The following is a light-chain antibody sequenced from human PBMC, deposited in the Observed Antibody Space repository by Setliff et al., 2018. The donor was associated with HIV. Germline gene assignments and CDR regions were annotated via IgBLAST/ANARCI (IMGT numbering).Light chain of an antibody. J-gene: IGLJ1*01. Sequence: QSALAQAASVSGSPGQSITISCTGTSSDVGGYKHVSWYQQHPGKAPQRMIYEVSNRPSGVSNRFSVSKSGNTASLTISGLQAEDEADYYCSSYTDSSAYVFGTGTKVTVL. CDR2: EVS. V-gene: IGLV2-14*01. CDR3: SSYTDSSAYV. CDR1: SSDVGGYKH.